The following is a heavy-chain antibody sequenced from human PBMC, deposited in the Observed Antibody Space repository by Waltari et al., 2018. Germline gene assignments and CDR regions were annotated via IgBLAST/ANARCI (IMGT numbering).Heavy chain of an antibody. J-gene: IGHJ5*02. CDR3: AHRNGGIVVVPAKYNWFDP. D-gene: IGHD2-2*01. CDR1: GFSLSTSGVG. Sequence: QITLKESGPTLVKPTQTLTLTCTFSGFSLSTSGVGVGWIRQPPGKALEWLALIYWNDDKRYSPSLKGRLTITKDTSKNQVVLTMTNMDPVDTATYYCAHRNGGIVVVPAKYNWFDPWGQGTLVTVSS. V-gene: IGHV2-5*01. CDR2: IYWNDDK.